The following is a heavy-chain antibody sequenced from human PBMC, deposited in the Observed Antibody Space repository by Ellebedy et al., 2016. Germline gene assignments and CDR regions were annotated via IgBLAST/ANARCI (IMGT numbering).Heavy chain of an antibody. V-gene: IGHV4-34*01. Sequence: SETLSLTCAVYGGSFSGYYWSWIRQPPGKGLEWIGKINHSGSTNYNPSLKSRVTISVDTSKNQFSLKLSSVTAADTAVYYCARVCTAMVTGYYYYYMDVWGKGTTVTVSS. CDR3: ARVCTAMVTGYYYYYMDV. CDR2: INHSGST. CDR1: GGSFSGYY. J-gene: IGHJ6*03. D-gene: IGHD5-18*01.